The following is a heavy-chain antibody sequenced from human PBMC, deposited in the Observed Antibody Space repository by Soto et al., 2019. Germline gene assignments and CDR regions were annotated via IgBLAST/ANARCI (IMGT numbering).Heavy chain of an antibody. CDR1: GFTFSSYG. V-gene: IGHV3-33*01. J-gene: IGHJ6*02. CDR3: ARDSANSGSYLDYYYGMDV. D-gene: IGHD1-26*01. Sequence: GGSLRLSCAASGFTFSSYGMHWVRQAPGKGLEWVAVIWYDGSNKYYADSVKGRFTISRDNSKNTLYLQMNSLRAEDTAVYYCARDSANSGSYLDYYYGMDVWGQGTTVTVSS. CDR2: IWYDGSNK.